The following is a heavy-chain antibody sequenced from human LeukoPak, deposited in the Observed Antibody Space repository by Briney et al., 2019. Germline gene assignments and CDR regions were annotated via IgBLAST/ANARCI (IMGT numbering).Heavy chain of an antibody. Sequence: PGGSLRLSCAASGFTFSTYWMHWVRQVPGKGLVWVSRINNDGSGTFYADSVKGRFTISRDNAKNTLYLQMDSLRAEDTAMYYCAREILVPGKTHEYWGQGTLVTVSS. V-gene: IGHV3-74*01. D-gene: IGHD6-13*01. CDR2: INNDGSGT. CDR1: GFTFSTYW. CDR3: AREILVPGKTHEY. J-gene: IGHJ4*02.